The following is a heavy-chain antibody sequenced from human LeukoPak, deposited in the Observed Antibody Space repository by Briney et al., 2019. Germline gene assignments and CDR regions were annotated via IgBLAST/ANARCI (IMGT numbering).Heavy chain of an antibody. CDR3: ARDYDYVWGSYRSGFDY. CDR2: ISAYNGIT. D-gene: IGHD3-16*02. CDR1: GFTFTSHD. Sequence: GASVKVSCKASGFTFTSHDYNWVRQATGQGLEWMGWISAYNGITNYAQKLQGRVTMTTDTSTSTAYMELRSLRSDDTAVYYCARDYDYVWGSYRSGFDYWGQGTLVTVSS. J-gene: IGHJ4*02. V-gene: IGHV1-18*01.